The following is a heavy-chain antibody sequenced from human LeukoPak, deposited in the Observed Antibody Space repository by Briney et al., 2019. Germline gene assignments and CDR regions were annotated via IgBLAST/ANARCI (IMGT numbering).Heavy chain of an antibody. J-gene: IGHJ5*02. CDR1: GCSFANYW. CDR2: IDPRDSYS. D-gene: IGHD6-19*01. CDR3: ARLGEEWLVHNWFDP. V-gene: IGHV5-10-1*01. Sequence: GESLKISCKGFGCSFANYWITWVRQVPGKGLEWMGRIDPRDSYSNYSPSFQGHVTISVDKSINTVYLHWNTLKPSDTAMYYCARLGEEWLVHNWFDPWGQGTLVTVSS.